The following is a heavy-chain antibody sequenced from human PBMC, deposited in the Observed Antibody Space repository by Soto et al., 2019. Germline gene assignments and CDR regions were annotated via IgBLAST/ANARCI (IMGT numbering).Heavy chain of an antibody. D-gene: IGHD5-18*01. CDR1: GYTFTGYY. V-gene: IGHV1-2*02. CDR2: ISPASGDT. J-gene: IGHJ4*02. CDR3: ARGEYRYGQYCFGS. Sequence: GASVKVSCKASGYTFTGYYMHWVRQAPGQGLEWMGWISPASGDTTYAQKFQGRVTMTRDTSISTAYMELIRLTSDDTAVYSCARGEYRYGQYCFGSWGQGTLVTVSS.